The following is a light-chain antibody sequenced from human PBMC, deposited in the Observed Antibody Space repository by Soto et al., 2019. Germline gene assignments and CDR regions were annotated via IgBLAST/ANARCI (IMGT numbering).Light chain of an antibody. Sequence: IRMTQSPSSLSASVGDRVTITCRASQGIGNYLAWYQQRPGEVPQLLIYAASTLQSGVPSRFSGSESGTDFGTDFTLTISSLQPEDVAIYYCQKYNSAPRTFGQGTKVDIK. V-gene: IGKV1-27*01. CDR1: QGIGNY. J-gene: IGKJ1*01. CDR3: QKYNSAPRT. CDR2: AAS.